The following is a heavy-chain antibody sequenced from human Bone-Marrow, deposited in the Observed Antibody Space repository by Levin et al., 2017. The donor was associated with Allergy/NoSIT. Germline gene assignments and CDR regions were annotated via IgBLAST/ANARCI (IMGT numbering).Heavy chain of an antibody. J-gene: IGHJ4*02. Sequence: GGSLRLSCAASGFTFTNYAMTWVRQAPGKGLEWVSTISGNGGATYYADSVKGRFTISRYKSNNTLYLQMNGLRAEDAAVYYCAKQYQYCTGGICYVNYWGQGTLVTVSS. CDR1: GFTFTNYA. CDR2: ISGNGGAT. CDR3: AKQYQYCTGGICYVNY. D-gene: IGHD2-8*02. V-gene: IGHV3-23*01.